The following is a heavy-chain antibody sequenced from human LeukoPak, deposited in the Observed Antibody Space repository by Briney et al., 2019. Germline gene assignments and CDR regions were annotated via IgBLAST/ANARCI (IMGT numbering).Heavy chain of an antibody. CDR2: IKQDGSEK. CDR3: AGALRDCSSTSCSAPGY. D-gene: IGHD2-2*01. CDR1: GFTFSGYA. J-gene: IGHJ4*02. Sequence: GSLRLSCAASGFTFSGYAMSWVRQAPGKGLEWVANIKQDGSEKYYVDSVKGRFTISRDNAKNSLYLQMNSLRAEDTAVYYCAGALRDCSSTSCSAPGYWGQGTLVTVSS. V-gene: IGHV3-7*04.